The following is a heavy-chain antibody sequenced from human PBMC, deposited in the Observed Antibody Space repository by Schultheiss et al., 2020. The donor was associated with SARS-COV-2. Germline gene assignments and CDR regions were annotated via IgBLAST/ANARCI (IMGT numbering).Heavy chain of an antibody. CDR3: ARARGDGYNYWFDP. Sequence: KVSCKGSGYSFTTYWIGWVRQMPGKGLDWMGIIYPGDSDTRYSPSFQGQVTISADKSISTAYLQWSSLKASDTAMYYCARARGDGYNYWFDPWGQGTLVTVSS. CDR1: GYSFTTYW. J-gene: IGHJ5*02. V-gene: IGHV5-51*01. D-gene: IGHD5-24*01. CDR2: IYPGDSDT.